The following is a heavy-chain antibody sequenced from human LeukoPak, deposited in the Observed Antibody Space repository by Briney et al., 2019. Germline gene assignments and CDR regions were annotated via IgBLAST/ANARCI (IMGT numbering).Heavy chain of an antibody. D-gene: IGHD5-24*01. Sequence: PSETLSLTCTVSGGSISSGGYYWSWIRQHPGKGLEWIGYIYYSGSTYYNPSLKSRVTISVDTSKNQFSLKLSSVTAADTAVYYCASSVPEMATTYYFDYWGQGTLVTVSS. CDR3: ASSVPEMATTYYFDY. CDR2: IYYSGST. V-gene: IGHV4-31*03. CDR1: GGSISSGGYY. J-gene: IGHJ4*02.